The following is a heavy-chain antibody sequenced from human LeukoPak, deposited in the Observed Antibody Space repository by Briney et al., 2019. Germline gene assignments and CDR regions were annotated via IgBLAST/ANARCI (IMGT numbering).Heavy chain of an antibody. Sequence: ASVKVSCKASGYTFTSHGISWVRQAPGQGLEWMGWISAYNGNTNYAQKLQGRVTMTTDTSTSTAYMELRSLRSDDTAVYYCARVGPIIVATPMDVWGQGTTVTVSS. V-gene: IGHV1-18*01. CDR2: ISAYNGNT. CDR1: GYTFTSHG. CDR3: ARVGPIIVATPMDV. D-gene: IGHD5-12*01. J-gene: IGHJ6*02.